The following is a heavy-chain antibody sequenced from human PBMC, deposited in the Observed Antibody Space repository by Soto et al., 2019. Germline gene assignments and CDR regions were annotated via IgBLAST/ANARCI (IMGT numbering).Heavy chain of an antibody. Sequence: QVQLVESGGGVVQPGRSLRLSCAASGFTFSSYAMHWVRQAPGKGLEWVAVISYDGSNKYYADSVKGRFTISRDNSKNTLYLQVNSLRAEDTAVYYCARGTKVVTLYNWFDPWGQGTLVTVSS. CDR3: ARGTKVVTLYNWFDP. CDR2: ISYDGSNK. V-gene: IGHV3-30-3*01. CDR1: GFTFSSYA. J-gene: IGHJ5*02. D-gene: IGHD2-21*02.